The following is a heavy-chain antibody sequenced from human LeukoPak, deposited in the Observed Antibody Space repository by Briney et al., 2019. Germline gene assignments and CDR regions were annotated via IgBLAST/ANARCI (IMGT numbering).Heavy chain of an antibody. Sequence: GGSLRLSCAASGFTFSTYAMSWVRQAPGKGLEWVSAVSGSGGSTYYADSVEGRFTISRDNSKNTLHLQMNSLRAEDTAVYYCTTHGYPHAFDIWGQGTMVTVSS. CDR2: VSGSGGST. V-gene: IGHV3-23*01. CDR1: GFTFSTYA. CDR3: TTHGYPHAFDI. J-gene: IGHJ3*02. D-gene: IGHD6-13*01.